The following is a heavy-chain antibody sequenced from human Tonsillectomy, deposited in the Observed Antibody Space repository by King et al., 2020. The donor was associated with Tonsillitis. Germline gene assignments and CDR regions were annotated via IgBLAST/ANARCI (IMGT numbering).Heavy chain of an antibody. CDR1: GFTLDDYA. D-gene: IGHD6-19*01. CDR3: ARGQQWLLKD. Sequence: QLVQSGGGVVQPGGSLRLSCAASGFTLDDYAMHWVRQVPGKGLEWVSLISRDVDSTYYADSVKGRITISRDNNKISLHLQMNSLRTEDTALYYCARGQQWLLKDWGQGTLVTVSS. CDR2: ISRDVDST. V-gene: IGHV3-43*02. J-gene: IGHJ4*02.